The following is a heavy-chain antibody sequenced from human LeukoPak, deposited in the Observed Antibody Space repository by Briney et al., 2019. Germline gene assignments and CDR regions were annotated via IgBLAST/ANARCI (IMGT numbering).Heavy chain of an antibody. CDR2: IKSKTAGGTT. V-gene: IGHV3-15*01. J-gene: IGHJ4*02. CDR1: GFTFSNAW. CDR3: TTYLSRITMVRGVITRNYYFDY. Sequence: GGSLRLSCAASGFTFSNAWMSWVRQAPGKGLEWVGRIKSKTAGGTTDYAAPVKGRFTISRDDSKNTLYLQMNSLKTEDTAVYYCTTYLSRITMVRGVITRNYYFDYWGQGTLVTVSS. D-gene: IGHD3-10*01.